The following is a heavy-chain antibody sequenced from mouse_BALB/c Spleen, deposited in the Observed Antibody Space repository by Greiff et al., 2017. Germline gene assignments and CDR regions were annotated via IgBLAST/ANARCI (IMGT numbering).Heavy chain of an antibody. Sequence: VQLQQSGPELVKTGASVKISCKASGYSFTGYYMHWVKQSHGKSLEWIGDINPNNGGTIYNQKFKGKATLTVDKSSSTAYMELRSLTSEDTAVYYCARGHYDYGGYAMDYWGQGTSVTVSS. D-gene: IGHD2-4*01. V-gene: IGHV1-18*01. J-gene: IGHJ4*01. CDR3: ARGHYDYGGYAMDY. CDR1: GYSFTGYY. CDR2: INPNNGGT.